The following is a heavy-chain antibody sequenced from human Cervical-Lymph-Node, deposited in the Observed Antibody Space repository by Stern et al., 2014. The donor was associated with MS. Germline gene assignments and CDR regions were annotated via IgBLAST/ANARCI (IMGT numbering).Heavy chain of an antibody. CDR1: GYTFTSYG. CDR2: ISGDNDNT. Sequence: VPLVESGAEVKKPGASVKVSCEASGYTFTSYGISWVRQAPGQGLEWLGWISGDNDNTKYTQKVQGRVTMTTDTSTSTAYMELRSLRSDDTAVYYCARDSIAVPAKTGDYWGQGTLVTVSS. V-gene: IGHV1-18*01. J-gene: IGHJ4*02. D-gene: IGHD2-15*01. CDR3: ARDSIAVPAKTGDY.